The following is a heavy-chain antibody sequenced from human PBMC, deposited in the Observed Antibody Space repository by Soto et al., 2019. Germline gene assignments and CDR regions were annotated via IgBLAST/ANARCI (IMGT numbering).Heavy chain of an antibody. CDR2: IYYSGST. CDR1: GGSISSYY. V-gene: IGHV4-59*01. J-gene: IGHJ6*02. D-gene: IGHD6-6*01. CDR3: ARVGSSGYYYGMDV. Sequence: LSLTCTVSGGSISSYYWSWIRQPPGKGLEWIGYIYYSGSTNYNPSLKSRVTISVDTSKNQFSLKLSSVTAADTAVYYCARVGSSGYYYGMDVWGQGTTVTVSS.